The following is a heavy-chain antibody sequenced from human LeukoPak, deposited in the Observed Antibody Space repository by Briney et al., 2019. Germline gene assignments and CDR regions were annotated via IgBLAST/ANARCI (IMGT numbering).Heavy chain of an antibody. V-gene: IGHV4-30-2*01. CDR2: IYHSGST. CDR3: ARETSLAGFASGLGFNY. J-gene: IGHJ4*02. Sequence: SETLSLTCAVSGGSISSGGYSWSWIRQPPGKGLEWIGYIYHSGSTYYNPSLKSRVTISVDTSKNQFSLMLTSVTAADTATYYCARETSLAGFASGLGFNYWGQGILVTVSS. CDR1: GGSISSGGYS. D-gene: IGHD6-19*01.